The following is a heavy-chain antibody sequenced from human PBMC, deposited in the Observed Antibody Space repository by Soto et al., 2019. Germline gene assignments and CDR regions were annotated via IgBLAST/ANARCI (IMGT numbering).Heavy chain of an antibody. V-gene: IGHV4-59*01. CDR3: ARMPVAGTSWYYFDY. CDR2: IYYTGRT. J-gene: IGHJ4*02. D-gene: IGHD6-19*01. Sequence: PSETLSLTCTVSGGSISSSYWSWIRQPPGKGLEWIGYIYYTGRTYYNPSLKSRVTISVDTSKNQFSLKLTSVTAADTAVYYCARMPVAGTSWYYFDYWGQGTLVTVSS. CDR1: GGSISSSY.